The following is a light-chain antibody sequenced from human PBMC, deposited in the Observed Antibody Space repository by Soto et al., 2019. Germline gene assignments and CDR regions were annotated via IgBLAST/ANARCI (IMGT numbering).Light chain of an antibody. CDR3: QQRSNCPLT. CDR1: QSVSNY. CDR2: DAS. J-gene: IGKJ5*01. V-gene: IGKV3-11*01. Sequence: EIVLTQSPATLSLSPGERATLSCRTSQSVSNYFAWYQQKPGRAPRLLIYDASNRATGIPARFIGSGSGTDFTLTISSLESEDFAVYYCQQRSNCPLTFGQGTRLEIK.